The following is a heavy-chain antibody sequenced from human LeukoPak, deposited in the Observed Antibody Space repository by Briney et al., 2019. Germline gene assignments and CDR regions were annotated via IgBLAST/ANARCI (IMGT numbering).Heavy chain of an antibody. CDR3: ARVNGYSSGWYSY. Sequence: PGGSLRLSCAASGFTFSDYYMSWIRQAPGKGLEWVSYISSSGSTIYYADSVKGRFTISRDNSKNTLYLQMNSLRAEDTAVYYCARVNGYSSGWYSYWGQGTLVTVSS. V-gene: IGHV3-11*01. D-gene: IGHD6-19*01. J-gene: IGHJ4*02. CDR2: ISSSGSTI. CDR1: GFTFSDYY.